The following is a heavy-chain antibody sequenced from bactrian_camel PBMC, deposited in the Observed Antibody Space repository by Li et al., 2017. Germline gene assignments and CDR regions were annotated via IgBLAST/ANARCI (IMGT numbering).Heavy chain of an antibody. D-gene: IGHD6*01. V-gene: IGHV3S63*01. Sequence: HVQLVESGGGAVQSGGSLRLSCAAPGYTDVSKCIGWFRQAPGKEREAVARILLDSDNTFYSESAKGRFTISKDNANNTLYLQMNSLKPEDTAMYYCAADARQYAGSWRSLVADSFDYWGQGTQVTV. CDR1: GYTDVSKC. J-gene: IGHJ4*01. CDR3: AADARQYAGSWRSLVADSFDY. CDR2: ILLDSDNT.